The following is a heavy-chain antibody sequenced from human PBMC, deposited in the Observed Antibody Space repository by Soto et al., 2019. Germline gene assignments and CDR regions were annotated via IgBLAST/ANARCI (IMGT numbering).Heavy chain of an antibody. CDR1: GFTFSSYA. Sequence: EVQLLESGGGLVQPGGSLRLSCAASGFTFSSYAMSWVRQAPGKGLEWVSAISGSGGSTYYADSVKGRFTISRDNSKNTLYLQMNSLRAEDTAVYYCAKAGYDFWSGYYSGQIPFDYWGQGTLVTVSS. CDR2: ISGSGGST. J-gene: IGHJ4*02. D-gene: IGHD3-3*01. CDR3: AKAGYDFWSGYYSGQIPFDY. V-gene: IGHV3-23*01.